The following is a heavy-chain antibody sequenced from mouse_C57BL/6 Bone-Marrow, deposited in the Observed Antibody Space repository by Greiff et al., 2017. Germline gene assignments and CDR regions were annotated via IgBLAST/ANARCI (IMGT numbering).Heavy chain of an antibody. CDR2: IDPSDSYT. Sequence: QVQLQQPGAELVRPGTSVKLSCKASGYTFTSYWMHWVKQRPGQGLEWIGVIDPSDSYTNYNQKFKGKATLTVDTSSSTAYMQLSSLTSEDSAVYYCALYYGSSYGYFDVWGTETTGTVSS. D-gene: IGHD1-1*01. V-gene: IGHV1-59*01. CDR1: GYTFTSYW. J-gene: IGHJ1*03. CDR3: ALYYGSSYGYFDV.